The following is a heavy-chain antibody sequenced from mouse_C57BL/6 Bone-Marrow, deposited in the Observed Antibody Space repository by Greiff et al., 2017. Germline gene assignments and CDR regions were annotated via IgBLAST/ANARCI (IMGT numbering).Heavy chain of an antibody. Sequence: EVQVVESGGDLVKPGGSLKLSCAASGFTFSSYGMSWVSQTPDKRLEWVATISSGGSYTYYPDSVKGRFTISRDNAKNTLYLQMSSLKSEDTAMYYCASPNYGSSSFAYWGQGTLVTVSA. CDR2: ISSGGSYT. J-gene: IGHJ3*01. D-gene: IGHD1-1*01. V-gene: IGHV5-6*01. CDR1: GFTFSSYG. CDR3: ASPNYGSSSFAY.